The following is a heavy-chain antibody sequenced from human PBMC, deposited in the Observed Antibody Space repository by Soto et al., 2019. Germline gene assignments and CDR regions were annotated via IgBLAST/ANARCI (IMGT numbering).Heavy chain of an antibody. CDR3: ARVRRPETAYSALDY. CDR1: GFTFNSYW. V-gene: IGHV3-74*01. CDR2: IKSDGSAT. Sequence: EVQLVESGGGLVQPGESLRLSCAASGFTFNSYWMYWVRQAPGKGLAFVSRIKSDGSATTYADSVKGRFTISRDNAKNKLYLQMNSLRAEDTAVYHCARVRRPETAYSALDYGGQGTLVAVSS. J-gene: IGHJ4*02. D-gene: IGHD6-13*01.